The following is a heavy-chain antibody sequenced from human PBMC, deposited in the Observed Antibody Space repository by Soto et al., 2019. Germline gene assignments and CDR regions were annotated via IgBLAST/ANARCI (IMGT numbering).Heavy chain of an antibody. J-gene: IGHJ6*03. CDR2: IRSKANSYAT. V-gene: IGHV3-73*01. Sequence: GGSLRLSCAASGFTFSGSAMHWVRQASGKGLEWVGRIRSKANSYATAYAASVKGRFTISRDDSKNTAYLQMNSLKTEDTAVYYCTRQSRGGNIVVVPAAMSPQRYYYYMDVWGKGTTVTVSS. CDR1: GFTFSGSA. CDR3: TRQSRGGNIVVVPAAMSPQRYYYYMDV. D-gene: IGHD2-2*01.